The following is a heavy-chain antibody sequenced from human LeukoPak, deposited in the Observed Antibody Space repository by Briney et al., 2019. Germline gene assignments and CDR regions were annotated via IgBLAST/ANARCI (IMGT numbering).Heavy chain of an antibody. V-gene: IGHV3-23*01. CDR2: ISNRGGST. Sequence: PGGSLRLSCAASGFTFSSYAMSWVRQAPGKGLEWVATISNRGGSTYYTDSVKDRFTISRDNSKNTLYLQMNSLRAEDTAVYYCAKIGRNDSSGCFDYWGQGTLVTVSS. CDR1: GFTFSSYA. J-gene: IGHJ4*02. D-gene: IGHD3-22*01. CDR3: AKIGRNDSSGCFDY.